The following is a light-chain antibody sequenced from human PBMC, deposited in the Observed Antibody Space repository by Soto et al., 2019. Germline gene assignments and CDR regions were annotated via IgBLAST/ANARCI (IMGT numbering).Light chain of an antibody. CDR1: QSVSSSY. J-gene: IGKJ4*01. Sequence: EIVLTQSPGTLSLSPGERATLSCRASQSVSSSYLAWYQQKPGQAPRLLIYGANYRATGISDRFSGGGSGTDFTLTISRLESDDFAVYYCQQHGTSPLTFGGGTKVEVK. V-gene: IGKV3-20*01. CDR2: GAN. CDR3: QQHGTSPLT.